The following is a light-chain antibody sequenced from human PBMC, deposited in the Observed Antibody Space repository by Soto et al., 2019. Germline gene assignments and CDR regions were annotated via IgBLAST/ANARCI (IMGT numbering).Light chain of an antibody. CDR1: RGDVGSYHL. V-gene: IGLV2-23*02. CDR2: EVT. J-gene: IGLJ1*01. CDR3: CSYGGSLL. Sequence: QSALTQPASVSGSPGQSITISCTGTRGDVGSYHLVSWYQQHPDKAPKLLIFEVTNRPSGVSDRFSGSKSGNTASLTFSGLQTEDEADYYCCSYGGSLLFGTGTKLTVL.